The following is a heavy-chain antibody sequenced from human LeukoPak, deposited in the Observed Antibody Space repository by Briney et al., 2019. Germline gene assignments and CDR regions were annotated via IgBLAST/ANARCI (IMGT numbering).Heavy chain of an antibody. J-gene: IGHJ4*02. D-gene: IGHD3-22*01. CDR2: IYYSGST. V-gene: IGHV4-59*12. CDR1: GGSISSYY. Sequence: SETLSLTCTVSGGSISSYYWSWIRQPPGKGLEWIGYIYYSGSTNYNPSLKSRVTISVDTSKNQFSLKLSSVTAADTAVYYCARAGSLVMVIYDYWGQGTLVTVSS. CDR3: ARAGSLVMVIYDY.